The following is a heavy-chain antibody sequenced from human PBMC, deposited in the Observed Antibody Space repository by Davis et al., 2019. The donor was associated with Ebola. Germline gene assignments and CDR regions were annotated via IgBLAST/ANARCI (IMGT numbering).Heavy chain of an antibody. CDR1: GGSFSGYY. V-gene: IGHV4-34*01. CDR3: ARGSSYYYYGMDV. Sequence: MPSETLSLTCAVYGGSFSGYYWSWIRQPPGKGLEWIGEINHSGSTNYNPSLKSRVTISVDTSKNQFSLKLSSVTAADTAVYYCARGSSYYYYGMDVWGQGTTVTVSS. J-gene: IGHJ6*02. CDR2: INHSGST.